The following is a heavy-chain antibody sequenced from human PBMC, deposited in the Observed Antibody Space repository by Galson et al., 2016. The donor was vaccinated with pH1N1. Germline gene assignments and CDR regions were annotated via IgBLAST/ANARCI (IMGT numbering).Heavy chain of an antibody. CDR1: GYTFTLYY. CDR3: VGIKGGALDI. V-gene: IGHV1-46*01. D-gene: IGHD3-16*01. J-gene: IGHJ3*02. CDR2: IDPGSGGT. Sequence: SVKVSCKASGYTFTLYYFHWVRQAPGQGLEWLGIIDPGSGGTNYNQKFQGRVTMTRDTSTNTVYVELSTLIFEDTAMYYCVGIKGGALDIWGQGTKVIVSS.